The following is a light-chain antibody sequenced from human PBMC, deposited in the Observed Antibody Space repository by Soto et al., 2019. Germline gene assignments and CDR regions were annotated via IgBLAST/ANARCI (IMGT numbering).Light chain of an antibody. CDR1: QSISCW. CDR3: QQYNSYCT. Sequence: EIQVTQSASTLSASVGDRVTITCRASQSISCWLAWYQQKPGKAPKLLIYDASSLESGVPSRFSGSGSGTEFTLTISSLQPDDFATYYCQQYNSYCTFGQGTKADI. CDR2: DAS. V-gene: IGKV1-5*01. J-gene: IGKJ1*01.